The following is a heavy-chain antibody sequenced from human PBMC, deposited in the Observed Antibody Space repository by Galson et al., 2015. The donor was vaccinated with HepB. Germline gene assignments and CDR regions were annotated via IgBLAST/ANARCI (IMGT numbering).Heavy chain of an antibody. D-gene: IGHD5-24*01. V-gene: IGHV4-30-2*06. J-gene: IGHJ5*02. CDR1: GGSISSGGYS. CDR3: ARKEGSRGWFDP. CDR2: IYHSGSA. Sequence: PLSLTCAVSGGSISSGGYSWSWIRQSPGKGLEWIGYIYHSGSAYYNPSLKSRVTISVDRSRNQFSLKLSSVTAADTAVYYCARKEGSRGWFDPWGQGTLVTVSS.